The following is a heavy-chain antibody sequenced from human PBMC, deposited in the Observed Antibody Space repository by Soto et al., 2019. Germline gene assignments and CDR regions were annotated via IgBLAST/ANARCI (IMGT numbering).Heavy chain of an antibody. D-gene: IGHD1-7*01. CDR1: GDSVSSNSAA. J-gene: IGHJ4*02. CDR2: TYYRSKWYN. CDR3: ARDWTGITGTTGGYYFDY. Sequence: SPTLSLTCAISGDSVSSNSAAWNWIRQSPSRGLEWLGRTYYRSKWYNDYAVSVKSRITINPDTSKNQFSLQLNSVTPEDTAVYYCARDWTGITGTTGGYYFDYWGQGTLVTVSS. V-gene: IGHV6-1*01.